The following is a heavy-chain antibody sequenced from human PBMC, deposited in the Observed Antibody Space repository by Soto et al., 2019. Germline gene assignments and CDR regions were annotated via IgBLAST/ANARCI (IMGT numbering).Heavy chain of an antibody. CDR2: IKTDGYAA. Sequence: ESGGVLVQPGGSLRLSCVASGFTFDSHWMHWVRQAPGEGLVWVSRIKTDGYAAAYADSVKGRFTISRDNTKNTVYLQMNSLRAEDTAVYFCVRESGVAADCWCQGTRVTVSS. CDR1: GFTFDSHW. J-gene: IGHJ4*02. CDR3: VRESGVAADC. V-gene: IGHV3-74*01. D-gene: IGHD6-19*01.